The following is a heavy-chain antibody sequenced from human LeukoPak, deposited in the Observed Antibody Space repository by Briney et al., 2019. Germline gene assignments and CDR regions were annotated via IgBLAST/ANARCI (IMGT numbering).Heavy chain of an antibody. D-gene: IGHD3-10*01. J-gene: IGHJ4*02. CDR3: ARDRYYGSGSHDY. V-gene: IGHV3-21*01. Sequence: GGSLRLSCAASGFTVSSNYMSWVRQAPGKGLEWVSSISSSSSYIYYADSVKGRFTISRDNAKNSLYLQMNSLRAEDTAVYYCARDRYYGSGSHDYWGQGTLVTVSS. CDR2: ISSSSSYI. CDR1: GFTVSSNY.